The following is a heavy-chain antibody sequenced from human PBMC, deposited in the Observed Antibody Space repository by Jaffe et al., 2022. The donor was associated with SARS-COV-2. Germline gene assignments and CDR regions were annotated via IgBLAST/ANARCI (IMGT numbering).Heavy chain of an antibody. J-gene: IGHJ6*02. CDR2: IYYSGST. V-gene: IGHV4-39*01. Sequence: QLQLQESGPGLVKPSETLSLTCTVSGGSISSSSYYWGWIRQPPGKGLEWIGSIYYSGSTYYNPSLKSRVTISVDTSKNQFSLKLSSVTAADTAVYYCASHYYGSGSYENYYYGMDVWGQGTTVTVSS. CDR3: ASHYYGSGSYENYYYGMDV. CDR1: GGSISSSSYY. D-gene: IGHD3-10*01.